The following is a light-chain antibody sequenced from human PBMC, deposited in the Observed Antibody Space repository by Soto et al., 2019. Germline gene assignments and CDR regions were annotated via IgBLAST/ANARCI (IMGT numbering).Light chain of an antibody. V-gene: IGKV4-1*01. CDR3: QQYFDFPWT. Sequence: DIVMTQSADSLAVSLGERATINCKSSQSILYSPNNKNYLSWFQQKPGQPPKLLIYWASTRESGVPDRFSGSGSGADFTLTISSLQAEDVAVYYCQQYFDFPWTFGQGTKVEI. J-gene: IGKJ1*01. CDR2: WAS. CDR1: QSILYSPNNKNY.